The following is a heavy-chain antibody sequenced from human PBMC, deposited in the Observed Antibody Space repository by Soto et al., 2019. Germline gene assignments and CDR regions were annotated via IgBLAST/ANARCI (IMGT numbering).Heavy chain of an antibody. CDR2: ISYDGSNK. Sequence: HPGGSLRLSCAASGFTFSSYGMHWVRQAPGKGLEWVAVISYDGSNKYYADSVKGRFTISRDNSKNTLYLQMNSLRAEDTAVYYCAKTRMRIAARAPYFDYWGQGTLVTVSS. CDR1: GFTFSSYG. CDR3: AKTRMRIAARAPYFDY. D-gene: IGHD6-6*01. J-gene: IGHJ4*02. V-gene: IGHV3-30*18.